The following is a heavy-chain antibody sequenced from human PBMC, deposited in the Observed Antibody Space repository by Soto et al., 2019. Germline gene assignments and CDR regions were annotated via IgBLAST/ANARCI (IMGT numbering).Heavy chain of an antibody. V-gene: IGHV4-39*01. D-gene: IGHD2-8*01. CDR2: IYYSGSI. J-gene: IGHJ5*02. CDR3: ARQSVMNWFDP. CDR1: GGSTGSLAYY. Sequence: QLQLQESGPGLVEPSETLSLTCTVSGGSTGSLAYYWAWIRQPPGRGLEWIGSIYYSGSIYHNPSLKSRVTMSVDTSKNHFSLNITSVTAADTAIYYCARQSVMNWFDPWGQGTLVTVAS.